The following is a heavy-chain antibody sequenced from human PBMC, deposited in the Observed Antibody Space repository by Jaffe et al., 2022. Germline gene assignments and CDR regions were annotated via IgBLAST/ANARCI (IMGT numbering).Heavy chain of an antibody. V-gene: IGHV1-69*02. CDR2: IIPILGIA. D-gene: IGHD3-10*01. CDR1: GGTFSSYT. CDR3: ASQVGRFGELFVATQDDY. Sequence: QVQLVQSGAEVKKPGSSVKVSCKASGGTFSSYTISWVRQAPGQGLEWMGRIIPILGIANYAQKFQGRVTITADKSTSTAYMELSSLRSEDTAVYYCASQVGRFGELFVATQDDYWGQGTLVTVSS. J-gene: IGHJ4*02.